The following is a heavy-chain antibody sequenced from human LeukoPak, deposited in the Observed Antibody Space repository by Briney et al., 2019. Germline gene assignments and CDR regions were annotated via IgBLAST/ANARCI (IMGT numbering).Heavy chain of an antibody. D-gene: IGHD6-19*01. V-gene: IGHV1-2*02. J-gene: IGHJ4*02. CDR1: GYTFTGYY. CDR3: ARQFGSGWYFDY. Sequence: EASVKVSCKASGYTFTGYYMHWVRQAPGQGLEWMGWIHPNSGGTNSAQNFQGRVTMTRDTSITTAYMELSRLKSDDTAVYYCARQFGSGWYFDYWGQGTLVTVSS. CDR2: IHPNSGGT.